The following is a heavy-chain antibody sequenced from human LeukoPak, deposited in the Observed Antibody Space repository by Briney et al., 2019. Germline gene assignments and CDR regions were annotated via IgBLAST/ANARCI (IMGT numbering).Heavy chain of an antibody. Sequence: SSETLSLTCTVSGGSISSGDYYWTWIRQHPGKGLEWIGYIYYSGSTYYNPSLKSRVTISVDTSKNQFSLKLSSVTAADTAVYYCARARPSSTIFRAWGQGTLVTVSS. CDR3: ARARPSSTIFRA. V-gene: IGHV4-31*03. CDR1: GGSISSGDYY. J-gene: IGHJ5*02. D-gene: IGHD3-3*01. CDR2: IYYSGST.